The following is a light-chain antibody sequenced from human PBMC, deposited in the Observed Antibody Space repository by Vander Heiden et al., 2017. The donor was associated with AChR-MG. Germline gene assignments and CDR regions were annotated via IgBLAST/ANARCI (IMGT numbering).Light chain of an antibody. CDR2: GNN. Sequence: QSVLTQPPSVSGAPGQTVTISCTGSSATIAASYDVPCYQHLPGTAPKLLIYGNNNRPSGVPDRFSGTKSGTSASLAISGLQAEDEADYDCQSYDRRLSSSVVLGGGTKVTVL. CDR3: QSYDRRLSSSVV. V-gene: IGLV1-40*01. J-gene: IGLJ2*01. CDR1: SATIAASYD.